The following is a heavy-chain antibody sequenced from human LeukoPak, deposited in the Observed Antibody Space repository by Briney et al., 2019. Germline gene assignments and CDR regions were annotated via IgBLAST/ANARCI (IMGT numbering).Heavy chain of an antibody. Sequence: GGSLRLSCAASGFTFSDYYMSWVRQAPGKGLEWVSYISGSSSFTIYADSMKGRFTISRDNAKNSMYLQMNSLRDEDTAVYYCVRETAYSFDCWGQGTLVTVSS. CDR1: GFTFSDYY. V-gene: IGHV3-11*06. D-gene: IGHD1-14*01. CDR3: VRETAYSFDC. J-gene: IGHJ4*02. CDR2: ISGSSSFT.